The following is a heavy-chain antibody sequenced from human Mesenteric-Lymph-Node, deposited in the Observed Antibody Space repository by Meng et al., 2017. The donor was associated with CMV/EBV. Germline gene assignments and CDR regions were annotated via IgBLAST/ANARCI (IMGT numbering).Heavy chain of an antibody. CDR1: RDTFSSYG. D-gene: IGHD1-14*01. Sequence: SVKVSCKTSRDTFSSYGISWVRQAPGQGLEWVGGIIPILGVPNYEEKFQGRVTITADKSTNTAYMELSSLRYEDTAVYYCARYYTDNRGGYFFDSWGQGTLVTVSS. J-gene: IGHJ4*02. CDR3: ARYYTDNRGGYFFDS. V-gene: IGHV1-69*10. CDR2: IIPILGVP.